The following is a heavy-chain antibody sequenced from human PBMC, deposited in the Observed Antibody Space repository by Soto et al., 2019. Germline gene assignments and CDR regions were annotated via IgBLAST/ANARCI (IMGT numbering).Heavy chain of an antibody. J-gene: IGHJ5*02. CDR2: IYYSGST. CDR3: ARGPGGDYYDSSGYPGWFDP. D-gene: IGHD3-22*01. CDR1: GGSISSYY. Sequence: LSLTCTVSGGSISSYYWSWIRQPPGKGLEWIGYIYYSGSTNYNPSLKNRVTISVDTSKNQFSLKLSSVTAADTAVYYCARGPGGDYYDSSGYPGWFDPWGQGTLVT. V-gene: IGHV4-59*01.